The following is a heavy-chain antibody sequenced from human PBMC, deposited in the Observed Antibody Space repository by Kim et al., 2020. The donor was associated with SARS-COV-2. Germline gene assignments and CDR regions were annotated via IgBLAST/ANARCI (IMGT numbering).Heavy chain of an antibody. CDR1: GFTFSSYG. J-gene: IGHJ4*02. D-gene: IGHD5-18*01. CDR2: ISYDGSNK. CDR3: AKTPIRGYSYGYDY. V-gene: IGHV3-30*18. Sequence: GGSLRLSCAASGFTFSSYGMHWVRQAPGKGLEWVAVISYDGSNKYYADSVKGRFTISRDISKNTLYLQMNSLRAEDTAVYYCAKTPIRGYSYGYDYWGQGTLVTVSS.